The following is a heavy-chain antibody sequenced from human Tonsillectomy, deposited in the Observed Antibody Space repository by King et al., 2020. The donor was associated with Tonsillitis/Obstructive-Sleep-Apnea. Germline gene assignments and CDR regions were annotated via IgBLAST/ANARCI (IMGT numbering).Heavy chain of an antibody. CDR2: INHSGST. J-gene: IGHJ6*03. V-gene: IGHV4-34*01. Sequence: VQLQQWGAGLLKPSETLSLTCAVYGGSFSGYYWSWIRQPPGKGLEWIGEINHSGSTNYNPSLKSRVTISVDTSKNQFSLKLSSVTAADTAVYYCARKMIEYSSSSALLRYHYYYYMDVWGKGTTVTVSS. CDR3: ARKMIEYSSSSALLRYHYYYYMDV. D-gene: IGHD6-6*01. CDR1: GGSFSGYY.